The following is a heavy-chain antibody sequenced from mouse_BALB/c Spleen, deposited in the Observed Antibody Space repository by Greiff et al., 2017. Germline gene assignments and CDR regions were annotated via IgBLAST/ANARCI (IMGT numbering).Heavy chain of an antibody. CDR3: ARSDYGNYQWFAY. D-gene: IGHD2-1*01. Sequence: QVQLQQSGAELAKPGASVKMSCKASGYTFTSYWMHWVKQRPGQGLEWIGYINPSTGYTEYNQKFKDKATLTADKSSSTAYMQLSSLTSEDSAVYYCARSDYGNYQWFAYWGQGTLVTVPA. CDR2: INPSTGYT. V-gene: IGHV1-7*01. CDR1: GYTFTSYW. J-gene: IGHJ3*01.